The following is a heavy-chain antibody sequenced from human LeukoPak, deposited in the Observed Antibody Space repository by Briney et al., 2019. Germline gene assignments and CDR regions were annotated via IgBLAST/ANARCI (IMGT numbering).Heavy chain of an antibody. D-gene: IGHD2-2*02. J-gene: IGHJ6*03. Sequence: GASVKVSCKASRGTFSSYAISWVRQAPGQGLEWMVGIIPIFGRANYAQKFQGRVTITADKSTSTAYMELSSLRSEDTAVYYCARVAAEVVGVPGAIGFGWLRRDYYYMDVWGKGTTVTVSS. CDR1: RGTFSSYA. CDR3: ARVAAEVVGVPGAIGFGWLRRDYYYMDV. CDR2: IIPIFGRA. V-gene: IGHV1-69*06.